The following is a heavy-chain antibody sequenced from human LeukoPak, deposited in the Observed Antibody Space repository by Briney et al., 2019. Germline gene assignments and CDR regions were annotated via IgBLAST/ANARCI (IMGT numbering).Heavy chain of an antibody. Sequence: SETLSLTCTVSGGSISSSSHYWGWISQPPGKGLEWIGSIYYSASTYYNPSLKSRVTISVDTSKNQFSLKLSSVTAADTAVYYCATGSYYNVGFDYWGQGTLVTVSS. CDR1: GGSISSSSHY. D-gene: IGHD3-10*01. CDR2: IYYSAST. J-gene: IGHJ4*02. CDR3: ATGSYYNVGFDY. V-gene: IGHV4-39*01.